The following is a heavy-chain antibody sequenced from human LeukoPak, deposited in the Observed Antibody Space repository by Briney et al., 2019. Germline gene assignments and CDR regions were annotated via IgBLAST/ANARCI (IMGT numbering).Heavy chain of an antibody. Sequence: GGSLRLSCVASGFTFSSYAMHWVRQAPGKGLEWVAVISYDGSNKYYADSVKGRFTISRDNSKNTLYLQMNSLRAEDTAVYCCARAGYDYVWEFDYWGQGTLVTVSS. V-gene: IGHV3-30*04. J-gene: IGHJ4*02. CDR3: ARAGYDYVWEFDY. CDR1: GFTFSSYA. CDR2: ISYDGSNK. D-gene: IGHD3-16*01.